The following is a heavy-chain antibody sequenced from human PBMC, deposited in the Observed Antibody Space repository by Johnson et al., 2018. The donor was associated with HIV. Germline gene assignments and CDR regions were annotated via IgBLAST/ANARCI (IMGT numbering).Heavy chain of an antibody. CDR3: ARNRPVSYGYRGAFDF. CDR2: ISSTGTTI. CDR1: GFIFSDHY. D-gene: IGHD5-18*01. Sequence: QMQLVESGGGLVQPGGSLRLSCVASGFIFSDHYMDWVRQAPGKGLEWVSYISSTGTTIYYEDSVKGRFTISRDNAMKSLYLQINSLRAEDTAVYYCARNRPVSYGYRGAFDFWGQGTMVTVSS. V-gene: IGHV3-11*04. J-gene: IGHJ3*01.